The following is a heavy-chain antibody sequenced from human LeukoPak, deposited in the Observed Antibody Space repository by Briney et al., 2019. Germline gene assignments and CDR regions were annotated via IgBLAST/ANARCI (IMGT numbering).Heavy chain of an antibody. D-gene: IGHD3-10*01. Sequence: ASVTVSFKVSGYTLTELSMHWVRQAPGKGLEWMGGFDPEDGETIYAQKFQGRVTMTEDTSTDTAYMELSSLRSEDTAVYYCATDLRLGKNLWFGESTHYYFDYWGQGTLVTVSS. CDR3: ATDLRLGKNLWFGESTHYYFDY. CDR2: FDPEDGET. J-gene: IGHJ4*02. CDR1: GYTLTELS. V-gene: IGHV1-24*01.